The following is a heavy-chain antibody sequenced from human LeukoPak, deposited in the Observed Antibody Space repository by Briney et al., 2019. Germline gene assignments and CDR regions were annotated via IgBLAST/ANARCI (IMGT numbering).Heavy chain of an antibody. CDR1: GCTFTSYY. CDR2: INPSGGST. J-gene: IGHJ4*02. Sequence: GASVKISCKASGCTFTSYYMHWVRQAPGQGIEWMGIINPSGGSTSYAQKFQGRVTMTRDTSTSTVYMELSSLRSEDTAVYYCARGWIQLWLYYWGQGTLVSVSS. V-gene: IGHV1-46*01. CDR3: ARGWIQLWLYY. D-gene: IGHD5-18*01.